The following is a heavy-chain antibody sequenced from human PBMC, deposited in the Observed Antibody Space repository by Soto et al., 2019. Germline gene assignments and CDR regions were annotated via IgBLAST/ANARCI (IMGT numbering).Heavy chain of an antibody. CDR3: ARDNDFWSGYYSD. CDR2: VNGYNAKT. CDR1: GFTFTSYG. D-gene: IGHD3-3*01. J-gene: IGHJ4*02. Sequence: QVQLLQSGAEVKKPGASVKVSCKASGFTFTSYGFHWVRQAPGQGLEWMGWVNGYNAKTNSALNFRGRFTLTAEASTDTAYMELRSLRSDDTALYYCARDNDFWSGYYSDWGQGTQVTVSS. V-gene: IGHV1-18*04.